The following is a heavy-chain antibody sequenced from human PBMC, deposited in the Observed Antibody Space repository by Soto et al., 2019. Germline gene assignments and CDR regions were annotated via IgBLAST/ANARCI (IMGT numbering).Heavy chain of an antibody. D-gene: IGHD3-10*01. CDR3: ARANIVSTMDHFDY. Sequence: PSRTLSLTCAISGDSVSSNSAAWHWIRQSPSRGLEWLGRTYYRSKWYNDYSVSLKSRITINPDTSKNQFSLQLNSVTPEDTAVYYCARANIVSTMDHFDYWGQGSLVTVSS. V-gene: IGHV6-1*01. CDR2: TYYRSKWYN. J-gene: IGHJ4*02. CDR1: GDSVSSNSAA.